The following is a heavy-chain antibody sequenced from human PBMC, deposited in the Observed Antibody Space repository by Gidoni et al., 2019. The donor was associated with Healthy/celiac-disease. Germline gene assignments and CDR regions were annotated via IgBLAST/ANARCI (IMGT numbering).Heavy chain of an antibody. J-gene: IGHJ6*02. D-gene: IGHD2-8*01. CDR3: ARDLAYCTNGVCWDYYYYGMDV. CDR1: GYTFTGYY. Sequence: QVQLVQSGAEVKKPGASGRVSCKASGYTFTGYYMHGVRQDHGQGREWMGWINPNRGGTNDAQKSQGRVTMTRDTSISTAYMELSRLRSDDTAVYYCARDLAYCTNGVCWDYYYYGMDVWGQGTTVTVSS. CDR2: INPNRGGT. V-gene: IGHV1-2*02.